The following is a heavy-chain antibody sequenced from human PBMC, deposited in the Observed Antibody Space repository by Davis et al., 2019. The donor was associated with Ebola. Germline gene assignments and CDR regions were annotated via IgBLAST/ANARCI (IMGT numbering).Heavy chain of an antibody. CDR2: INPHNGNT. V-gene: IGHV1-18*04. CDR1: GYTFTSYG. D-gene: IGHD6-13*01. CDR3: ARVGQQLVRHHYYYGMDV. J-gene: IGHJ6*04. Sequence: ASVKVSCKASGYTFTSYGITWVRQAPGQGLEWMGWINPHNGNTNYAQNVQGRVTMTTDTSTSTAYMEVGSLGSDDTAVYYCARVGQQLVRHHYYYGMDVWGKGTTVTVSS.